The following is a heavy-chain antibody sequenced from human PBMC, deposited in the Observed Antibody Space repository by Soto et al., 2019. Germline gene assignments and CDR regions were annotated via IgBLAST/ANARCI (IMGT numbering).Heavy chain of an antibody. D-gene: IGHD3-10*01. CDR2: ISGDGGLV. Sequence: QVQLVESGGGVVQPGSSLRLSCEGSGFTFGRYAMHWVRQAPGKGLDWVAVISGDGGLVFYADSVKGRFAISRDNSKNRLYLQMNDLRHDDAAMYYCAKKREQVPSVTQAADIWGRGTLVTVSS. V-gene: IGHV3-30*18. J-gene: IGHJ3*02. CDR3: AKKREQVPSVTQAADI. CDR1: GFTFGRYA.